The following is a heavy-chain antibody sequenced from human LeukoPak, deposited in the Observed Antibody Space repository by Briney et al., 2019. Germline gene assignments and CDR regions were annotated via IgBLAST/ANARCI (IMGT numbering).Heavy chain of an antibody. CDR2: MNPNSGNT. Sequence: ASVKVSCKASGYTFTNYDINWLRQATGQGLEWMGWMNPNSGNTGYAQKFQGRVTMTRDTSISTAYMELSSLRSEDTAVYYCARGVGGSGSYRFDPWGQGTLVTVSS. D-gene: IGHD3-10*01. CDR1: GYTFTNYD. V-gene: IGHV1-8*01. CDR3: ARGVGGSGSYRFDP. J-gene: IGHJ5*02.